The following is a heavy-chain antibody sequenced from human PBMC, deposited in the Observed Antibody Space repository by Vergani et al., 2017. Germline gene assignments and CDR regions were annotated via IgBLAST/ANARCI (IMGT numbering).Heavy chain of an antibody. CDR3: ARPRGDCSSTSCYNLFDY. CDR1: GYSFTSYW. CDR2: IYPGDSDT. J-gene: IGHJ4*02. D-gene: IGHD2-2*02. V-gene: IGHV5-51*01. Sequence: EVQLVQSGAEVKKPGESLKISCKGSGYSFTSYWIGWVRQMPGKGLEWMGIIYPGDSDTRYSPSFQGQVTISADKSISTAYLQWSSLKASDTAMYYCARPRGDCSSTSCYNLFDYWGQGTLVTVSS.